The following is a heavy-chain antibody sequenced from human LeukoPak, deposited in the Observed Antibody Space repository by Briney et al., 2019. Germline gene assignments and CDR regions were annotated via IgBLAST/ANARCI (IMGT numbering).Heavy chain of an antibody. Sequence: ASVKVSRKASGYTFTSYGISWVRQAPGQGLEWMGWISAYNGNTNYAQKLQGRVTMTTDTSTSTAYMELRSLRSDDTAVYYCARALGYCRGGSCYSFSYWGPGTLVTVSS. V-gene: IGHV1-18*04. CDR1: GYTFTSYG. J-gene: IGHJ4*02. CDR3: ARALGYCRGGSCYSFSY. D-gene: IGHD2-15*01. CDR2: ISAYNGNT.